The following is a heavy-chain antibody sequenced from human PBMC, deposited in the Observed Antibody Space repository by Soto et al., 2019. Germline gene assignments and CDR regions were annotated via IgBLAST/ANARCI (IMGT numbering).Heavy chain of an antibody. D-gene: IGHD3-22*01. J-gene: IGHJ4*02. V-gene: IGHV1-58*01. CDR3: AAPRYYYDSSGYYFD. Sequence: ASVKVSCKASGFTFTSSAVQWVRQARGQRLEWIGWIVVGSGNTNYAQKFQERVTITRDMSTSTAYMELSSLRSEDTAVYYCAAPRYYYDSSGYYFDWGQGTLVTAPQ. CDR1: GFTFTSSA. CDR2: IVVGSGNT.